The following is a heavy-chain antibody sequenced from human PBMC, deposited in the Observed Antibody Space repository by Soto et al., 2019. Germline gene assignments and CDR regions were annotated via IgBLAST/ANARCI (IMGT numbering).Heavy chain of an antibody. CDR2: INAGNGNT. D-gene: IGHD3-3*01. CDR3: ARPGIFGVVIIGFLIYYYYYGMDV. V-gene: IGHV1-3*01. CDR1: GYTFTSYA. Sequence: GASVKVSCKASGYTFTSYAMHWVRQAPGQRLEWMGWINAGNGNTKYSQKLQGRVTITRDTSASTAYMELSSLRSEDTAVYYCARPGIFGVVIIGFLIYYYYYGMDVWGQGTTVTVSS. J-gene: IGHJ6*02.